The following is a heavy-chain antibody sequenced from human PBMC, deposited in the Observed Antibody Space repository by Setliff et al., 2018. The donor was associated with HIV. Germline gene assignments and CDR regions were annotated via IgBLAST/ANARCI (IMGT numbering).Heavy chain of an antibody. J-gene: IGHJ4*02. V-gene: IGHV3-11*06. Sequence: GGSLRLSCAASGFTFSDDYMSWIRQAPGKGLEWVSSISSSSRSKYYADSVKGRFTISRDNAKSSLYLQMNSLTAEDTAVYYCARSPYGDYGLDYWGQGILVTVSS. D-gene: IGHD4-17*01. CDR1: GFTFSDDY. CDR2: ISSSSRSK. CDR3: ARSPYGDYGLDY.